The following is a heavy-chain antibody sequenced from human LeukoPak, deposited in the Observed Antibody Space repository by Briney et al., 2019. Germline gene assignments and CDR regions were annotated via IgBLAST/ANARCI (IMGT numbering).Heavy chain of an antibody. D-gene: IGHD6-19*01. Sequence: PGGFLRLSCAASGFTFSSYGMHWVRQAPGKGLEWVAVIWYDGSNKYYADSVKGRFTISRDNSKNTLYLQMNSLRAEDTAVYYCARAAVAGVTYAFDMWGQGTMVTVSS. CDR3: ARAAVAGVTYAFDM. V-gene: IGHV3-33*01. J-gene: IGHJ3*02. CDR2: IWYDGSNK. CDR1: GFTFSSYG.